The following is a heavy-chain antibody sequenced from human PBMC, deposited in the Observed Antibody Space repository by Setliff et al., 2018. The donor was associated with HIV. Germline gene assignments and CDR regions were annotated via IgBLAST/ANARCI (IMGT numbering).Heavy chain of an antibody. CDR3: ARGRGWYGY. J-gene: IGHJ4*02. D-gene: IGHD6-19*01. CDR2: INYSGGT. Sequence: SETLSLTCAVYGGSFSAYYWSWIRQPPGKGLEWIGEINYSGGTNYIPSLKSRVTISVDTSKNQFSLKLSSVSAADTAVYYRARGRGWYGYWGQGTVVTVSS. CDR1: GGSFSAYY. V-gene: IGHV4-34*01.